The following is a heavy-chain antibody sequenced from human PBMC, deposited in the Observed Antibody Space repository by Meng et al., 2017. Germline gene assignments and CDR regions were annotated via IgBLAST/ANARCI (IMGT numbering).Heavy chain of an antibody. CDR3: AKEQGIEGY. D-gene: IGHD6-13*01. V-gene: IGHV3-38-3*01. J-gene: IGHJ4*02. CDR2: ISGGST. CDR1: GFTVSSNE. Sequence: GESLKISCAASGFTVSSNEMSWVRQAPGKGLEWVSSISGGSTYYADSRKGRFTISRDNSKNTLYLQMNSLRAEDTAVYYCAKEQGIEGYWGQGTLVTVSS.